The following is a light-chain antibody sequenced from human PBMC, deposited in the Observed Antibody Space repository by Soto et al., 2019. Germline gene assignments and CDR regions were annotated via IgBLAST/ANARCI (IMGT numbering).Light chain of an antibody. CDR1: TSNIGNHP. J-gene: IGLJ3*02. V-gene: IGLV1-44*01. CDR3: ASWDDSLNALV. CDR2: TND. Sequence: QSVLTQPPSASGTPGQSVAISCSGSTSNIGNHPVNWYQQLPGTAPRLLIFTNDQRPSGVPDRVSGSKSGTSASLAISGLQSEDEADYFCASWDDSLNALVFGGGTKLTVL.